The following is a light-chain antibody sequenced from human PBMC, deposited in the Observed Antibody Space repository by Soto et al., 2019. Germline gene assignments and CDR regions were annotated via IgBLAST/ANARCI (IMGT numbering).Light chain of an antibody. CDR3: SSSASSSTPHYV. CDR1: SSDVGGYNY. J-gene: IGLJ1*01. V-gene: IGLV2-14*03. CDR2: DVD. Sequence: QSALTQPASVSGSPGQSITISCTGTSSDVGGYNYVSWYQHHPGKAPKLMIYDVDNRPSGISNRFSGSKSGNTASLTISGLQAEDEADYYCSSSASSSTPHYVFGTGTKLTVL.